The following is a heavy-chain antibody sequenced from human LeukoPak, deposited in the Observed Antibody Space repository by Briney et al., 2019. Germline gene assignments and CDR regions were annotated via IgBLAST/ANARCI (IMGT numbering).Heavy chain of an antibody. Sequence: GGSLRLSCAASGFTFDDYGMSWVRQAPGKGLEWVSGINWNGGSTGYADSVKGRFTISRDNAKNSLYLRMNSLRAEDTALYYCARGTITMIHYYYYYMDVWGKGTTVTVSS. CDR1: GFTFDDYG. V-gene: IGHV3-20*04. CDR3: ARGTITMIHYYYYYMDV. CDR2: INWNGGST. J-gene: IGHJ6*03. D-gene: IGHD3-22*01.